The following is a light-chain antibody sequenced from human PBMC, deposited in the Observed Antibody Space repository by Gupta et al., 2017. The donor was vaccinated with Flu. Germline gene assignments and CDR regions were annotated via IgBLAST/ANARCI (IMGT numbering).Light chain of an antibody. CDR3: SAWDSSRRARL. CDR1: SANVGNKG. Sequence: TDTLTCTGNSANVGNKGAAWLQQHQGHPPKLLSYRNNDRHTGISERFSASSSGNTASLTSTGLQAEDDGDYYCSAWDSSRRARLFGGGTSLTVL. J-gene: IGLJ3*02. V-gene: IGLV10-54*04. CDR2: RNN.